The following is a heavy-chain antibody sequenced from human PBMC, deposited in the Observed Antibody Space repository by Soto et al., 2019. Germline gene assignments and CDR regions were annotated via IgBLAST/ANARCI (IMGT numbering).Heavy chain of an antibody. J-gene: IGHJ5*02. V-gene: IGHV3-23*01. CDR3: AQDLGSSWYHYNSFAP. D-gene: IGHD6-13*01. Sequence: EVQLLESGGGLVQPGGSLRLSCAASGFTFSGYAMSWVRQAPGKGLEWVSAIGSGSPFYADSVKGRFTISRDNANSMLYLQMTSWRADDTAVYFCAQDLGSSWYHYNSFAPGGQGTLVTVSS. CDR1: GFTFSGYA. CDR2: IGSGSP.